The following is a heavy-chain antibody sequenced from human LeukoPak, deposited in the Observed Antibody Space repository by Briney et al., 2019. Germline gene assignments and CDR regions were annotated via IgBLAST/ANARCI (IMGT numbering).Heavy chain of an antibody. CDR3: ARIFRGPDY. CDR1: GYTFIHHY. D-gene: IGHD2-15*01. Sequence: ASVKVSCKTSGYTFIHHYIHWVRQAPGQGLEWMGWIDPNSGGTKYAQKFQGRVTMTRDTSINTAFMDLNRLRSDDTAVYFCARIFRGPDYWGQGTLVTVSS. V-gene: IGHV1-2*02. CDR2: IDPNSGGT. J-gene: IGHJ4*02.